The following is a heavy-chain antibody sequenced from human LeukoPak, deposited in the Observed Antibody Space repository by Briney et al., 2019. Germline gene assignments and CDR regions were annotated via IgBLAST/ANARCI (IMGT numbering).Heavy chain of an antibody. J-gene: IGHJ2*01. CDR1: GFTFSTYW. CDR3: AKKRVITTPDAIDWYFDL. D-gene: IGHD3-10*01. CDR2: IKEDGSEK. V-gene: IGHV3-7*01. Sequence: GGSLRLSCAGSGFTFSTYWLSWVRQAPGKGLEWVANIKEDGSEKYYVDSVKGRFTISRDNAKNSLYLQMNSLRAEDTAVYYCAKKRVITTPDAIDWYFDLWGRGTLVTVSS.